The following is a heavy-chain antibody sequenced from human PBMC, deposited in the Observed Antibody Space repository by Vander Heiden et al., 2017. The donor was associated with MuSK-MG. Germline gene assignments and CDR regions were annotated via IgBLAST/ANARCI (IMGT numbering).Heavy chain of an antibody. CDR3: ARAEYCSSTSCYLNYYYYYYMDV. J-gene: IGHJ6*03. V-gene: IGHV1-2*02. CDR2: INPNSGGT. CDR1: GYTFTGHY. Sequence: QVQLVQSGAEVKKPGASVKVSCKASGYTFTGHYMHWVRQAPGQGLELMGWINPNSGGTNYAQKFQGRVTMTRDTSISTAYMELSRLRSDDTAVYYCARAEYCSSTSCYLNYYYYYYMDVWGKGTTVTVSS. D-gene: IGHD2-2*01.